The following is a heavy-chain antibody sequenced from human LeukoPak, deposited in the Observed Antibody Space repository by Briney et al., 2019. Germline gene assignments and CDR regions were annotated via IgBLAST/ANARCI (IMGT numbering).Heavy chain of an antibody. J-gene: IGHJ3*02. D-gene: IGHD6-13*01. CDR3: ARYSSWYEDDAFDI. Sequence: GASVKVPCKASGYTFTSYGISWVRQAPGQGLEWMGWISAYNGNTNYAQKLQGRVTMTTDTSTSTAYMELRSLRSDDTAVYCCARYSSWYEDDAFDIWGQGTMVTVSS. V-gene: IGHV1-18*01. CDR1: GYTFTSYG. CDR2: ISAYNGNT.